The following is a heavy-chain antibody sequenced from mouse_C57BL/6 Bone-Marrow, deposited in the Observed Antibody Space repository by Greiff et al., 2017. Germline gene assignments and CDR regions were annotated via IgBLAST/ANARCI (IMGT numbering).Heavy chain of an antibody. J-gene: IGHJ3*01. CDR3: AGGALQGGCFAY. D-gene: IGHD6-1*01. Sequence: QVQLQQSGAELARPGASVKMSCKASGYTFTSYGISWVKQRTGQGLEWIGEIYPRSGNTYYNEKFKGKATLTADTSSSTAYMELRSLPSEDSAVYFCAGGALQGGCFAYWGQGTLVTVSA. V-gene: IGHV1-81*01. CDR2: IYPRSGNT. CDR1: GYTFTSYG.